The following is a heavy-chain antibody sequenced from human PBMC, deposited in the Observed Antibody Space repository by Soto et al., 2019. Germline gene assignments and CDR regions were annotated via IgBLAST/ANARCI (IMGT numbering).Heavy chain of an antibody. J-gene: IGHJ6*02. CDR3: ARVLRFLEWLPPDGMDV. CDR2: MNPNSGNT. D-gene: IGHD3-3*01. Sequence: QVQLVQSGAEVKKPGASVKVSCKASGYTFTSYDINWVRQATGQGLEWMGWMNPNSGNTGYAQKFQGRVTMIRNTSISTAYMELSSLRSEATAVYYCARVLRFLEWLPPDGMDVWGQGTTVTVSS. V-gene: IGHV1-8*01. CDR1: GYTFTSYD.